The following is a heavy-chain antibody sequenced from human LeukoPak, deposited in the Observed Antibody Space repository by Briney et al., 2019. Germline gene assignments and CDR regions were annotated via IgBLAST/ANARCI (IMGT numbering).Heavy chain of an antibody. CDR1: GFRLSDYY. V-gene: IGHV3-11*01. Sequence: PGGSLRLSCAASGFRLSDYYMSWVRQAPGKGLEWVSYISSRGSTIYYADSVKGRLTISRDNAKNSLYLQMNSLRAEDTAVYYCARAPGDSSGYHWGQGTLVTVSS. CDR2: ISSRGSTI. J-gene: IGHJ4*02. CDR3: ARAPGDSSGYH. D-gene: IGHD3-22*01.